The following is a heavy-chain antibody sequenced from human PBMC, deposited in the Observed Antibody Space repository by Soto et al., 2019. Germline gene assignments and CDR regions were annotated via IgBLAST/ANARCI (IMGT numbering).Heavy chain of an antibody. CDR3: ARERGRWLLTGYDYYGMDV. CDR1: RGTFSSNA. J-gene: IGHJ6*02. Sequence: QVQLVQSGTELRKPGSSVKVSCKVSRGTFSSNAIRWLRQAPGQGLEWIGVIVPVLGSTTYSEKFQGRLTITADKSTSTAYMELSSLRSDDTAVYYCARERGRWLLTGYDYYGMDVWGQGTTVIVSS. D-gene: IGHD3-9*01. CDR2: IVPVLGST. V-gene: IGHV1-69*06.